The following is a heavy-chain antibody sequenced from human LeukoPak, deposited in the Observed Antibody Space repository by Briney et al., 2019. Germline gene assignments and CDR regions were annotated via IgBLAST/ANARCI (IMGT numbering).Heavy chain of an antibody. CDR1: GFTVSSNY. J-gene: IGHJ4*02. V-gene: IGHV3-66*01. D-gene: IGHD5-12*01. CDR2: IYSGGST. CDR3: ARDRGYSGYGWY. Sequence: GGSLRLSCAASGFTVSSNYMSWVRQAPGKGLEWVSVIYSGGSTYYADSVKGRFTISRDNAKNSLYLQMNSLRAEDTAVYYCARDRGYSGYGWYWGQGTLVTVSS.